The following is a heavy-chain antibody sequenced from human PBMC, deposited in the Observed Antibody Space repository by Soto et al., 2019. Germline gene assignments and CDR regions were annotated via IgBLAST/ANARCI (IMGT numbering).Heavy chain of an antibody. Sequence: GGSLRLSCAASGFTFTNFGMTWVRQVPGKGLEWVSSISGTRGSTYYGDSVKGRITISRDNSKNILLLLMNSLTAEDTAVYYGAKDSPREYYESRAYFDYWGRGALVTVSS. D-gene: IGHD3-16*01. CDR2: ISGTRGST. CDR1: GFTFTNFG. J-gene: IGHJ4*02. V-gene: IGHV3-23*02. CDR3: AKDSPREYYESRAYFDY.